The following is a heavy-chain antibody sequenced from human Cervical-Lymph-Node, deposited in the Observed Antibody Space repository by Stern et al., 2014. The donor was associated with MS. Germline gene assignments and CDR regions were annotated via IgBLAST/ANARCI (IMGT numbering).Heavy chain of an antibody. Sequence: QVQLQESGPGLVKPSQTLSLICTVSGDSISSGGYYWSWIRQLPGKGLEWIGYIYYSGSTYYNPSLKSRVTISIDTSKNQFSLNLSSVTAADTAVYYCARASHVGPFDPWGQGALVTVSS. CDR1: GDSISSGGYY. CDR3: ARASHVGPFDP. D-gene: IGHD1-26*01. V-gene: IGHV4-31*03. CDR2: IYYSGST. J-gene: IGHJ5*02.